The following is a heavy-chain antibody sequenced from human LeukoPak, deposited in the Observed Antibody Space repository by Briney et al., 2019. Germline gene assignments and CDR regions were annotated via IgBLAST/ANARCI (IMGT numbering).Heavy chain of an antibody. CDR1: GFTFSRYG. CDR3: ARQGYYYGMDV. J-gene: IGHJ6*02. V-gene: IGHV3-30*03. Sequence: GGSLRLSCAASGFTFSRYGMHWVRQAPGKGLEWVAVTSSDGNNKHYADSVKGRFTISRDNAKNSLYLQMNSLRAEDTAVYYCARQGYYYGMDVWGQGTTVTVSS. CDR2: TSSDGNNK.